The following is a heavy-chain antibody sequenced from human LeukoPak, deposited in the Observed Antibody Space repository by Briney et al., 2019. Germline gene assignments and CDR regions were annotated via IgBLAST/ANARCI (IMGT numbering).Heavy chain of an antibody. J-gene: IGHJ4*02. CDR2: IYHSGST. Sequence: SETLSLTCTVSGYSISSGYYWGWIRQPPGKGLEWIGSIYHSGSTYYNPSLKSRVTISVDTSKNQFSLKLSSVTAADTAVYYCARVSHYYYGSGSYSYYFDYWGQGTLVTVSS. CDR1: GYSISSGYY. D-gene: IGHD3-10*01. V-gene: IGHV4-38-2*02. CDR3: ARVSHYYYGSGSYSYYFDY.